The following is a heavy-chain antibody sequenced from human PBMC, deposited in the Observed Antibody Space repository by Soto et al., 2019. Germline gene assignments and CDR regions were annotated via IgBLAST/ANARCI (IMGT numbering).Heavy chain of an antibody. J-gene: IGHJ4*02. CDR2: ISSSSSYI. CDR3: ARCLVSAYGSGSYDALDY. D-gene: IGHD3-10*01. Sequence: EVQLVESGGGLVKPGGSLRLSCAASGFTFSSYSMNWVRQAPGKGLEWVSSISSSSSYIYYADSVKGRFTISRDNAKNSLYLQMNSLRAEYTAVYYCARCLVSAYGSGSYDALDYWGQGTLVTFSS. CDR1: GFTFSSYS. V-gene: IGHV3-21*01.